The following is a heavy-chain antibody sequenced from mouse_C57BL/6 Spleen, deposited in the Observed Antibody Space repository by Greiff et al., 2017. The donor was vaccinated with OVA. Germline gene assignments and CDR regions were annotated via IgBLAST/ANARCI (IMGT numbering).Heavy chain of an antibody. CDR1: GFSLTSYG. J-gene: IGHJ3*01. CDR3: ARPPHYYGSSYPAWFAY. D-gene: IGHD1-1*01. CDR2: IWSGGST. Sequence: QVQLQQSGPGLVQPSQSLSITCTVSGFSLTSYGVHWVRQSPGKGLEWLGVIWSGGSTDYNAAFISRLSISKDNSKSQVFFKMNSLQADDTAIYYCARPPHYYGSSYPAWFAYWGQGTLVTVSA. V-gene: IGHV2-2*01.